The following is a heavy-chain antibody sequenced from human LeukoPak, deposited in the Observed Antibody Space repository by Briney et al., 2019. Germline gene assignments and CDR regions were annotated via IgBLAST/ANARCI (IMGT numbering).Heavy chain of an antibody. V-gene: IGHV4-4*02. D-gene: IGHD4-17*01. Sequence: PSGTLSLTCAVSGGSISSSNWWSWVRQPPGKGLEWIGEIYHSGSTNYNPSLKSRVTISVDKSKNQFSLKLSSVAAADTAVYYCARDADYGDYYFDYWGQGTLVTVSS. CDR3: ARDADYGDYYFDY. J-gene: IGHJ4*02. CDR1: GGSISSSNW. CDR2: IYHSGST.